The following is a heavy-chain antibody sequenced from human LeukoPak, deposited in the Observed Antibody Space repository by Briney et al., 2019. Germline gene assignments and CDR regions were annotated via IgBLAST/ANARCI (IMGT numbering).Heavy chain of an antibody. CDR2: ISYDGSSE. CDR3: AKSLPAARYYFDS. V-gene: IGHV3-30*18. Sequence: GGSLRLSCVASGFTFRRNAMHWVRQAPGKGLEWVALISYDGSSESYADSVKGRFTISRDNSKNTLYLQMNSLRAEDTAVYYCAKSLPAARYYFDSWGQGTLVTVSS. J-gene: IGHJ4*02. D-gene: IGHD6-6*01. CDR1: GFTFRRNA.